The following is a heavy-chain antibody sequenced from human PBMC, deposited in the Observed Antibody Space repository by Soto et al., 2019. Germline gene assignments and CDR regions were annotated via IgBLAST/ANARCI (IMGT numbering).Heavy chain of an antibody. CDR2: IYYSGST. CDR3: ARHVYGDYVYSQED. D-gene: IGHD4-17*01. V-gene: IGHV4-59*08. Sequence: QVQLQESGPGLVKPSETLSLTCTVSGGSISSYYWSWIRQPPGKGLEWIGYIYYSGSTSYNPSLKSRVTISVDTSKNQFSLKLSSVTAADTAVYYCARHVYGDYVYSQEDWGQGTLVTVSS. CDR1: GGSISSYY. J-gene: IGHJ4*02.